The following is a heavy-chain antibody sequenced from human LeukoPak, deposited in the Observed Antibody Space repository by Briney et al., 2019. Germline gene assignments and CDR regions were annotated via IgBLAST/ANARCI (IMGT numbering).Heavy chain of an antibody. CDR2: ISSSSTYI. V-gene: IGHV3-21*01. Sequence: GGSLRLSCAASGFTFDTFTMHWARQAPGKGLEWVAYISSSSTYIYYADSVKGRFTVSRDNAKNLLYLQMNSLGAADTAMYYCARDPQSSHQLVSYRGQGTLVTVSS. D-gene: IGHD6-13*01. CDR1: GFTFDTFT. J-gene: IGHJ4*02. CDR3: ARDPQSSHQLVSY.